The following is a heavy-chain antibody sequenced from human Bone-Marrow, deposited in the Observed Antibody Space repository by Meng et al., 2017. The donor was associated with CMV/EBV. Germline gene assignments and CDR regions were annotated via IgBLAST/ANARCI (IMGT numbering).Heavy chain of an antibody. CDR2: LSHDDIDE. Sequence: GESLKISCAASGFSFKTYTMHWVRQAPGKGLEWVTVLSHDDIDEYYADSVKGRFTISRDNSKNTLYLQMNNLTAEDTALYYCARDAATVGTHPPDYWGQGTLVTLSS. CDR3: ARDAATVGTHPPDY. D-gene: IGHD4-23*01. J-gene: IGHJ4*02. CDR1: GFSFKTYT. V-gene: IGHV3-30*04.